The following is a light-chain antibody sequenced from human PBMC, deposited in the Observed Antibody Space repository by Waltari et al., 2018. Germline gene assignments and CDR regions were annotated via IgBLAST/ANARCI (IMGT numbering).Light chain of an antibody. Sequence: QSVLTQPTSASGTPGQRVTISCSGSSSNNGSNTVNWSPQLPGTAPKLLIYSNNPRPSGVPDRFSGSKSGTSASLAISGLQSEDEADYYCAAWDDSLNGPGYVFGTGTKVTVL. CDR2: SNN. J-gene: IGLJ1*01. V-gene: IGLV1-44*01. CDR1: SSNNGSNT. CDR3: AAWDDSLNGPGYV.